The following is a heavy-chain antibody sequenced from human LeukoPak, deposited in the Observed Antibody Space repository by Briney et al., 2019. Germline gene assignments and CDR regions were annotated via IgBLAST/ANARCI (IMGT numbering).Heavy chain of an antibody. V-gene: IGHV1-18*01. J-gene: IGHJ4*02. Sequence: VASVKVSCKASGYTFTSYGISWVRQAPGQGLEWMGWISAYNGNTNYAQKLQGRVTMTTDTSTSTAYMELRSLRSDDTAVYYCARGPEYYYDSSGYYPYWGQGTLVTVSS. CDR1: GYTFTSYG. CDR2: ISAYNGNT. D-gene: IGHD3-22*01. CDR3: ARGPEYYYDSSGYYPY.